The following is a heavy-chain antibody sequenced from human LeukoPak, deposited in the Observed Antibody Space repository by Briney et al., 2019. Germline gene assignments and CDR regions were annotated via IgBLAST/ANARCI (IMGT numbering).Heavy chain of an antibody. CDR2: ISAYNGNT. V-gene: IGHV1-18*01. J-gene: IGHJ5*02. Sequence: ASVKVSCKASGYTFTSYGISWVRQPPGQGLEWMGWISAYNGNTNYAQKLQGRVTMTTDTSTSTAYMELRSLRSDDTAVYYCARDSPVYGSGSYYNVFWFDPWGQGTLVTVSS. D-gene: IGHD3-10*01. CDR1: GYTFTSYG. CDR3: ARDSPVYGSGSYYNVFWFDP.